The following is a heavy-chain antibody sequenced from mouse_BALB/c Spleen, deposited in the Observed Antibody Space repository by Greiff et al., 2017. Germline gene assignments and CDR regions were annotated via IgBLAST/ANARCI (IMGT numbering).Heavy chain of an antibody. CDR1: GFTFSSYG. J-gene: IGHJ4*01. Sequence: DVKLVESGGGLVQPGGSLKLSCAASGFTFSSYGMSWVRQTPDKRLELVATINSNGGSTYYPDSVKGRFTISRDNAKNTLYLQMSSLKSEDTAMYYCARIYYGKGYAMDYWGQGTSVTVSS. CDR3: ARIYYGKGYAMDY. D-gene: IGHD2-1*01. CDR2: INSNGGST. V-gene: IGHV5-6-3*01.